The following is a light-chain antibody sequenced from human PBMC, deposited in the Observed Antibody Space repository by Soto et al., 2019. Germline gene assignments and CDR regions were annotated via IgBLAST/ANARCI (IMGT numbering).Light chain of an antibody. V-gene: IGLV2-14*01. CDR2: EVS. CDR3: SSYTSSSLVV. J-gene: IGLJ2*01. Sequence: QSALTQPASVSGSPGQSITISCTGTSSDVGGYNYVSWYQQHPGKAPKLMIYEVSNRPSGVSNRFSGSKSGNTASLTISGLQDEDEADYYCSSYTSSSLVVFGGGTQLTVL. CDR1: SSDVGGYNY.